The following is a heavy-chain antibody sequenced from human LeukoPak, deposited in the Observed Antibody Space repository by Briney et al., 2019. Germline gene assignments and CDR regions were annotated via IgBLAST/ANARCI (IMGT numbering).Heavy chain of an antibody. CDR2: ICANDGNT. CDR1: GLTFRNYA. J-gene: IGHJ4*02. V-gene: IGHV3-23*01. CDR3: AKWTRTTLFRGDRARFDS. Sequence: GGSLRLSCAASGLTFRNYAMSWVRQAPGKGLEWVSVICANDGNTYYADAVKGRFTISRDNSKDTLYLQMDSLRAEDTAVYYCAKWTRTTLFRGDRARFDSWGQGTLVTVSS. D-gene: IGHD3-10*01.